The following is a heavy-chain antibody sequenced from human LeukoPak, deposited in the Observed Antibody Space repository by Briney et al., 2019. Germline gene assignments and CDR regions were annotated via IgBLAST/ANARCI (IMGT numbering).Heavy chain of an antibody. CDR2: IIPIFGSA. V-gene: IGHV1-69*06. D-gene: IGHD1-26*01. CDR1: GGTFSSYA. J-gene: IGHJ6*03. Sequence: SVKVSCKASGGTFSSYAISWVRQAPGQGLEWMGGIIPIFGSAIYAQKFQGRVTITADTSTSTAYMELTSLRSEDTAMYYCARDIGRPEGGYYYMDVWGKGTTVIVSS. CDR3: ARDIGRPEGGYYYMDV.